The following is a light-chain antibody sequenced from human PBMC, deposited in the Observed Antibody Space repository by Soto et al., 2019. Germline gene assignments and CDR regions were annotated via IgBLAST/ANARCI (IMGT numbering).Light chain of an antibody. V-gene: IGKV4-1*01. CDR1: QSGLYSSNSKHY. CDR2: WAS. J-gene: IGKJ1*01. Sequence: DIVMTHSPDSLAVSLGERATINCKSSQSGLYSSNSKHYLAWYQQKPGQPPRLLIYWASTRDSGVPDRFSGSGSETDFTLTISSLQAEDVAVYYCQQFYRTPRTFGQGTKVEIK. CDR3: QQFYRTPRT.